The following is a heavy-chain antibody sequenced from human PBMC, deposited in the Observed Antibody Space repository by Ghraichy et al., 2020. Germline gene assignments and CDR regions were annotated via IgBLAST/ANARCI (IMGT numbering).Heavy chain of an antibody. V-gene: IGHV3-48*02. CDR2: ITSSSRSI. Sequence: GGSLRLSCVGSGFTFSGYSMNWVRQSPGKGLEWVGYITSSSRSIFYADSVKGRFTISRDNDQNSLSLQMNSLRDKDTAVYYCARGSKVVRFFYYDGMDVWGQGTAVTVSS. J-gene: IGHJ6*02. CDR1: GFTFSGYS. CDR3: ARGSKVVRFFYYDGMDV. D-gene: IGHD4-23*01.